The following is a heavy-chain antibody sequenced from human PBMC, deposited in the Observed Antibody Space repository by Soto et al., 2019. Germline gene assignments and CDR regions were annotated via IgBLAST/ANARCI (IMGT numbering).Heavy chain of an antibody. D-gene: IGHD3-10*01. CDR2: IYYSGNT. J-gene: IGHJ5*02. Sequence: PSETLSLTCTVSGGSIRSSSCYWGWIRQPPGKGLEWIGSIYYSGNTYYNAPLKSRVTISVDTSKNQFSLRLSSVTAADTAVYYCAREIMEPRGSGWQLNWLDPWGQGTLVTVSS. CDR3: AREIMEPRGSGWQLNWLDP. CDR1: GGSIRSSSCY. V-gene: IGHV4-39*07.